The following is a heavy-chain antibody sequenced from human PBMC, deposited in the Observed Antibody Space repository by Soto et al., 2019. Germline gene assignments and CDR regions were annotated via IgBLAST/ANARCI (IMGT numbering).Heavy chain of an antibody. V-gene: IGHV3-30*18. CDR1: GFTFSSYG. Sequence: GGSLRLSCAASGFTFSSYGMHWVRQAPGKGLEWVAVISYDGSNKYYADSVKGRFTISRDNSKNTPYLQMNSLRAEDTAVYYCAKDMDTAMAKSFDYWGQGTLVTVSS. CDR2: ISYDGSNK. CDR3: AKDMDTAMAKSFDY. J-gene: IGHJ4*02. D-gene: IGHD5-18*01.